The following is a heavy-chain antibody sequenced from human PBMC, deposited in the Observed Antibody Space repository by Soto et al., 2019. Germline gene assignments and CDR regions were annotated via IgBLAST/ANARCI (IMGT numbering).Heavy chain of an antibody. D-gene: IGHD1-26*01. CDR3: AKDYSGSYYPFDY. CDR2: ISGSGGST. Sequence: PGGSLRLSCAASGFTFSSYAMSWVRQAPGKGLEWVSAISGSGGSTHYADSVKGRFTISRDNSKNTLYLQMNSLRAEDTAVYYCAKDYSGSYYPFDYWGQGTLVTVSS. J-gene: IGHJ4*02. CDR1: GFTFSSYA. V-gene: IGHV3-23*01.